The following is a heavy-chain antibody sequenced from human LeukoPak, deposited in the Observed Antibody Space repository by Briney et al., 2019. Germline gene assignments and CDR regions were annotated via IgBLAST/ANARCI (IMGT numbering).Heavy chain of an antibody. Sequence: SETLSLTCTVSGGSLSSGSYYWSWIRQPAGRGLEWIGRIYTSGSTNYNPSLKSRVTISVDTSKNQFSLKLSSVTAADTAVYYCARDRRVAEWLPQSADYYYYYYMDVWGKGTTVTVSS. J-gene: IGHJ6*03. CDR3: ARDRRVAEWLPQSADYYYYYYMDV. CDR2: IYTSGST. CDR1: GGSLSSGSYY. V-gene: IGHV4-61*02. D-gene: IGHD6-19*01.